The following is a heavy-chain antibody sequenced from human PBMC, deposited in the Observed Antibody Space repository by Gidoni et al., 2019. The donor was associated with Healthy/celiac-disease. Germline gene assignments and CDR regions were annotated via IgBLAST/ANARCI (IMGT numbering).Heavy chain of an antibody. Sequence: EVQLVESGGGLVQPGGSLKLSCAASGFTFSGSAMHWVRQASGKGLEWVGRIRSKANSYATAYAASVKGRFTISRDDSKNTAYLQMNSLKTEDTAVYYCTRHTYRNYYDSSGYDLWGRGTLVTVSS. CDR1: GFTFSGSA. D-gene: IGHD3-22*01. J-gene: IGHJ2*01. V-gene: IGHV3-73*02. CDR2: IRSKANSYAT. CDR3: TRHTYRNYYDSSGYDL.